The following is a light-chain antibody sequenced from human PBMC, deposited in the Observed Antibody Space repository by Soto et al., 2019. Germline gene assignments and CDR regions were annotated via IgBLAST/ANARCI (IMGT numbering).Light chain of an antibody. CDR2: EAS. V-gene: IGKV1-5*03. Sequence: IRMTQSPSTQSASVGDRVTITCRASQSIGNWLAWYQQKPGRAPKFLIYEASSLESGVPSRFSGSGSGTDFTLTISGPQPDDFATYYCQQYKSYPLTFGQGTKVDIK. CDR3: QQYKSYPLT. CDR1: QSIGNW. J-gene: IGKJ1*01.